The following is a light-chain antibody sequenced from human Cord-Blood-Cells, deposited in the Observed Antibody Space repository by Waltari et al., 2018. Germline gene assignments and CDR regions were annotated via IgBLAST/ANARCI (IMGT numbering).Light chain of an antibody. V-gene: IGLV3-1*01. J-gene: IGLJ2*01. Sequence: SYELTQPPSVSVSPGQTASITCSGDKLGDKYACWYQQKPGQSPVLVIYQVSKRTSGIPERFSGSNSGNTATLTISGTQAMDEADYYCQAWDSSTAVFGGGTKLTVL. CDR3: QAWDSSTAV. CDR1: KLGDKY. CDR2: QVS.